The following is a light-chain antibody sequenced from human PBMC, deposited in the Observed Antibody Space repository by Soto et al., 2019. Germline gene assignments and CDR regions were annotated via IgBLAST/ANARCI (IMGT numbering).Light chain of an antibody. Sequence: DIQMTQSPSTLSASVGDRVTITCRASQSISSWLAWYQQKPGKAPKLLIYDASSLESGVPSRFGGSGSGTEFTLTISSLQPDDFATYYCQQYNSYLFGPGTKVDIK. V-gene: IGKV1-5*01. J-gene: IGKJ3*01. CDR3: QQYNSYL. CDR2: DAS. CDR1: QSISSW.